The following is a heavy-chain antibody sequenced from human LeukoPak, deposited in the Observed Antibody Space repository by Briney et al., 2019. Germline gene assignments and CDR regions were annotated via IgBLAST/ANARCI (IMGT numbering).Heavy chain of an antibody. CDR2: ISGSGGST. V-gene: IGHV3-23*01. Sequence: PGGSLRLSCAASGFTFSSYAVSWVRQAPGKGLEWVSAISGSGGSTYYADSVKGRFTISRDNSKNTLYLQMNSLRAEDTAVYYCAKCSSAGYYDSGGNAFDIWGQGTMVTVSS. CDR1: GFTFSSYA. D-gene: IGHD3-22*01. J-gene: IGHJ3*02. CDR3: AKCSSAGYYDSGGNAFDI.